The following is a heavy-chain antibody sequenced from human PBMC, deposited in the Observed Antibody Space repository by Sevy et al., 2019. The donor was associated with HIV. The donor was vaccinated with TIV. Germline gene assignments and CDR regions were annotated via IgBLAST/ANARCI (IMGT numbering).Heavy chain of an antibody. Sequence: ASVKVSCKASGGTFSSYAISWVRQAPGQGLEWMGGIIPIFGTANYAQMFQGRVTITADKSTSTAYMELSSLRSEDTAVYYCASGGNPPGFDYWGQGTLVTVSS. CDR3: ASGGNPPGFDY. J-gene: IGHJ4*02. CDR1: GGTFSSYA. V-gene: IGHV1-69*06. D-gene: IGHD2-15*01. CDR2: IIPIFGTA.